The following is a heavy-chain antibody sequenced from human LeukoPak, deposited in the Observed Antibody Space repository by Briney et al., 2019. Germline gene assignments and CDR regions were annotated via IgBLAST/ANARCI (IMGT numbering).Heavy chain of an antibody. CDR1: GYTFTSYD. J-gene: IGHJ5*02. Sequence: ASVKVSCKASGYTFTSYDINWVRQATGQGLEWMGWMNPNSGNTGYAQKFQGRVTTTRNTSISTAYMELSSLRSEDTAVYYCARSNVVGATPPLGPWGQGTLVTVSS. D-gene: IGHD1-26*01. CDR2: MNPNSGNT. V-gene: IGHV1-8*03. CDR3: ARSNVVGATPPLGP.